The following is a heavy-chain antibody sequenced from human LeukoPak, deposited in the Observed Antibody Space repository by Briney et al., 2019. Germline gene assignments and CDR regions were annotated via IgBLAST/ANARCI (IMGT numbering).Heavy chain of an antibody. V-gene: IGHV4-30-4*01. J-gene: IGHJ4*02. CDR1: GGSISSGDYY. D-gene: IGHD3-3*01. CDR2: VSYSGST. Sequence: SEILSLTCTVSGGSISSGDYYWSWIRQPPGKGLEWIGYVSYSGSTHYSPSLKSRVTISLDTSTNQFSLSLDSVTAADTAVYYCARGIVFYESWSFGPRGRQYYFDYWGQGTLVTVSS. CDR3: ARGIVFYESWSFGPRGRQYYFDY.